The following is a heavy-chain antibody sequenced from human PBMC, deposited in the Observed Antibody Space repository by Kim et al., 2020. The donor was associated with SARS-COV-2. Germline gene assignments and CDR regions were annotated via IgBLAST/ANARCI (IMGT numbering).Heavy chain of an antibody. J-gene: IGHJ3*02. D-gene: IGHD5-12*01. CDR3: AADRGDLSAFDI. Sequence: SVKVSCKASGFTFTSSAVQWVRQARGQRLEWIGWIVVGSGNTNYAQKFQERVTITRDMSTSTAYMELSSLRSEDTAVYYCAADRGDLSAFDIWGQGTMVTVSS. V-gene: IGHV1-58*01. CDR1: GFTFTSSA. CDR2: IVVGSGNT.